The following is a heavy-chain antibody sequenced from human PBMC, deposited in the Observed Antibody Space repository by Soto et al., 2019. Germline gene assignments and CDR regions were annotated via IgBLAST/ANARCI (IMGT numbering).Heavy chain of an antibody. V-gene: IGHV4-30-4*01. CDR3: ATMGTPATGLYYFDY. CDR2: ISYSGST. D-gene: IGHD5-18*01. Sequence: SETLSLTCTVSGGSISSGNYYWSCIRQPPGKGLEWIGFISYSGSTYYSLSLKSRVTISVDTSKNQFSLNLSFVTAADTAVYYCATMGTPATGLYYFDYWGQGTLVTVSS. J-gene: IGHJ4*02. CDR1: GGSISSGNYY.